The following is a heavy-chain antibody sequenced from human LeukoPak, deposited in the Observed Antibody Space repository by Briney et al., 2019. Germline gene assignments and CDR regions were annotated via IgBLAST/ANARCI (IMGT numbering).Heavy chain of an antibody. CDR2: IYYSGTT. J-gene: IGHJ5*02. CDR1: GASISSCCHY. V-gene: IGHV4-39*01. CDR3: ARHDYNSGSPNINWFDP. Sequence: SETLSLTCIVSGASISSCCHYWGWIRQPPGMGLEWIGSIYYSGTTYYNPSLKSRVTISVDTSKNQFSLKLSFVTVADTAMYFCARHDYNSGSPNINWFDPWGQGTLVTVSS. D-gene: IGHD3-10*01.